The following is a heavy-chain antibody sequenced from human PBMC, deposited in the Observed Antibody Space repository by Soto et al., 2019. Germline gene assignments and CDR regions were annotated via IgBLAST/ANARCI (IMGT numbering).Heavy chain of an antibody. CDR1: GGSISSGSYY. V-gene: IGHV4-39*01. CDR2: ISDSGST. D-gene: IGHD3-10*01. J-gene: IGHJ6*02. Sequence: QLQLQESGPGLVKASETLSLTCTVSGGSISSGSYYWSWIRQPPGTALEWIGTISDSGSTFYNPSPSSRGTMSVDQPKNPVSLQRSAVTAADTAVYYCARRYSYGSGKYAVDLWGPGPTVTVA. CDR3: ARRYSYGSGKYAVDL.